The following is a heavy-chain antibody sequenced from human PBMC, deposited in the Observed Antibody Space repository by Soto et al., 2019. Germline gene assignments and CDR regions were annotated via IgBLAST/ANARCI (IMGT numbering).Heavy chain of an antibody. D-gene: IGHD6-19*01. CDR3: AQGLGGPEGGMDV. V-gene: IGHV3-30*03. CDR2: ISYDGSNK. CDR1: GFTFSSYG. Sequence: QVQLVESGGGVVQPGRSLRLSCAASGFTFSSYGMHWVRQAPGKGLEWVAVISYDGSNKYYADSVKGRFTISRDNSKNTLYLQMNSLRAEDTAVYYCAQGLGGPEGGMDVWGQGTTVTVSS. J-gene: IGHJ6*02.